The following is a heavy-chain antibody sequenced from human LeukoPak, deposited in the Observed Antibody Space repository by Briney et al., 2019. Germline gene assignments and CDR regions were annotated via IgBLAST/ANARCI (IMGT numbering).Heavy chain of an antibody. J-gene: IGHJ4*02. CDR3: ARAYGSGSYYNPLRY. CDR2: IIPIFGTA. D-gene: IGHD3-10*01. CDR1: GGTFSSYA. Sequence: GASVKVSCKASGGTFSSYAISWVRQAPGQGLEWMGGIIPIFGTANYAQKFQGRVTMTEDTSTDTAYMELSSLRSEDTAVYYCARAYGSGSYYNPLRYWGQGTLVTVSS. V-gene: IGHV1-69*06.